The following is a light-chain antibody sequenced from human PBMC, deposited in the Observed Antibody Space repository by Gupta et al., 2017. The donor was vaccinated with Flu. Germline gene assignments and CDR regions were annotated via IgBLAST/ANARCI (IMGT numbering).Light chain of an antibody. J-gene: IGKJ1*01. CDR2: AAS. V-gene: IGKV1-39*01. Sequence: DIQMTQSPSSLSASPGDRVTITCRASQNIDTDLNWYRQKVGRAPELLIYAASTLHSGIPSRFSGSGSGTDFTLTISKLQPEDLATYFCQQSDVYPRSFGQGTTLEIK. CDR3: QQSDVYPRS. CDR1: QNIDTD.